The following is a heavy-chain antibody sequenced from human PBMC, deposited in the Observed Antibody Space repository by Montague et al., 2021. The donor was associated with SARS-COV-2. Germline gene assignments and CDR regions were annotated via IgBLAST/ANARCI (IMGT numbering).Heavy chain of an antibody. CDR2: ISYDGSNK. CDR3: ARDLWDYGWYYFDY. V-gene: IGHV3-30-3*01. J-gene: IGHJ4*02. D-gene: IGHD4-17*01. CDR1: GFTFSSYA. Sequence: LRLSCAASGFTFSSYAMHWVRQAPGKGLEWVAVISYDGSNKYYADSVKGRFTISRDNSKNTLYLQMNSLRAEDTAVYYCARDLWDYGWYYFDYWGQGTLVTVSS.